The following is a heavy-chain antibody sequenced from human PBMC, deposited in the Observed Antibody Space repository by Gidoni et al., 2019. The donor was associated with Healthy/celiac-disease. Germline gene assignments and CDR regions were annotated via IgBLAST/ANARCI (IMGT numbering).Heavy chain of an antibody. Sequence: QVQLVQSGAEVNKPGASVKVSCKASGYTFTGYYMHWVRQATGQGLEWMGWINPNSGGTNYAQKFQGWVTMTRDTSISTDYMELSRLRSDDTAVYYCARVVVAARIFGGFDYWGQGTLVTVSS. D-gene: IGHD6-6*01. CDR1: GYTFTGYY. J-gene: IGHJ4*02. V-gene: IGHV1-2*04. CDR3: ARVVVAARIFGGFDY. CDR2: INPNSGGT.